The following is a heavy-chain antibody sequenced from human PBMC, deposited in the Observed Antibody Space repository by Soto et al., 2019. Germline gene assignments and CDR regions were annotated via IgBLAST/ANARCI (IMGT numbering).Heavy chain of an antibody. CDR2: INAGNGNT. Sequence: SVKVSCKASGYTFTKYALHWLRQAPGQRLEWMGWINAGNGNTKYSQKFQGRVTITRDTSASTAYMELSSLRSEDTAVYYCAREKGNSWSGYSMDFWGHGSTVTVSS. V-gene: IGHV1-3*01. J-gene: IGHJ6*02. CDR3: AREKGNSWSGYSMDF. CDR1: GYTFTKYA. D-gene: IGHD6-13*01.